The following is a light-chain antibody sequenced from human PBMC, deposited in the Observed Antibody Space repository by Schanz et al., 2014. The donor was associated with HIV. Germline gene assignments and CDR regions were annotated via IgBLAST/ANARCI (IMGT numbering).Light chain of an antibody. Sequence: EIVLTQSPGTLSVSPGERATLSCRASQSISRNFLAWFQQKPGQAPRLLIFGASIRTTGIPDRFSGSGSGTDFTLTITRLEPEDFAVYYCHQYGSSPRTFGQGTKVEIK. V-gene: IGKV3-20*01. CDR1: QSISRNF. J-gene: IGKJ1*01. CDR2: GAS. CDR3: HQYGSSPRT.